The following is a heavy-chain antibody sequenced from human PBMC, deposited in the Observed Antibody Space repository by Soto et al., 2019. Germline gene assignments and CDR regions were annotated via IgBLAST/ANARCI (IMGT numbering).Heavy chain of an antibody. CDR3: ARVYYRFNSGYGFSRDV. D-gene: IGHD5-12*01. J-gene: IGHJ6*02. Sequence: ESGGGVVQPGRSLRLSCAASGFTFSSYAMHWVRQAPGKGLEWVAVISYDGSNKYYADSLKGRFTISRDNSKNTLYLQMNSLRAEDPAVYYCARVYYRFNSGYGFSRDVWGQGTTVTVSS. V-gene: IGHV3-30*14. CDR2: ISYDGSNK. CDR1: GFTFSSYA.